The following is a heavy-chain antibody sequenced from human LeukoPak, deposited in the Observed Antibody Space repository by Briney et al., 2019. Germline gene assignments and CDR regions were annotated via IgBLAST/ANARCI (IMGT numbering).Heavy chain of an antibody. CDR1: GGTFSSYA. J-gene: IGHJ4*02. Sequence: GASVKVSCKASGGTFSSYAISWVRQAPGQGLEWMGRIIPIFGTANYAQKFQGRVTITTDESTSTAYMELSSLRSEDTAVYYCARGWYSSGWYYFDYWGQGTLVTVSS. D-gene: IGHD6-19*01. CDR3: ARGWYSSGWYYFDY. V-gene: IGHV1-69*05. CDR2: IIPIFGTA.